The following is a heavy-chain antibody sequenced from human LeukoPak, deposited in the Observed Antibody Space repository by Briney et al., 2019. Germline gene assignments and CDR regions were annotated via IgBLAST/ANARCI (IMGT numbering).Heavy chain of an antibody. CDR2: ISYDGSNK. Sequence: PGGSLRLSCAASGFTFSSYGVHWVRQAPGKGLEWVAVISYDGSNKYYADSVKGRFTISRDNSKNTLYLQMNSLRAEDTAVYYCAKDGDQTGTTYFDYWGQGTLATVSS. V-gene: IGHV3-30*18. J-gene: IGHJ4*02. CDR1: GFTFSSYG. D-gene: IGHD1-1*01. CDR3: AKDGDQTGTTYFDY.